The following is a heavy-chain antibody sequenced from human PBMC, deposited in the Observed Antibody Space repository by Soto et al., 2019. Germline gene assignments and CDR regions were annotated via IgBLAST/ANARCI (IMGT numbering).Heavy chain of an antibody. CDR1: GFTFSSYG. J-gene: IGHJ4*02. V-gene: IGHV3-30*18. Sequence: GGSLRLSCAASGFTFSSYGMHWVRQAPGKGLEWVAVISYDGSNKYYADSVKGRFTISRDNSKNTLYLQMNSLRAEDTAVYYCAKDGGGGNDYGDYVDQTRGYYFDYWGQGTLVTVSS. D-gene: IGHD4-17*01. CDR3: AKDGGGGNDYGDYVDQTRGYYFDY. CDR2: ISYDGSNK.